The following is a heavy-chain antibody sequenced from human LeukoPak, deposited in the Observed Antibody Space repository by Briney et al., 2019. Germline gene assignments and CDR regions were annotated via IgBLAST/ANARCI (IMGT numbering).Heavy chain of an antibody. Sequence: PGGSLRLSCVASGFTFSSYEMQWVRQAPGKGLEWVSYVSNSGRTIHYADSAKGRFTVSRDNAKNSLFLHMNSLRAEDTAVYYCARGDNSSTWNYSFDYWAQGTLVTVSS. V-gene: IGHV3-48*03. CDR3: ARGDNSSTWNYSFDY. D-gene: IGHD6-13*01. J-gene: IGHJ4*02. CDR1: GFTFSSYE. CDR2: VSNSGRTI.